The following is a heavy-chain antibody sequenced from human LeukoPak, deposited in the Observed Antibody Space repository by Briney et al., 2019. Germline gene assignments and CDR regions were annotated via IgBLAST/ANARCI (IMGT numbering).Heavy chain of an antibody. V-gene: IGHV3-30*02. CDR3: AKDPDEAVAGTPFDY. CDR2: IRNDGSKK. CDR1: GFTFSIYG. J-gene: IGHJ4*02. Sequence: SGGSLRLSCAASGFTFSIYGMHWVRHAPGKGLEWVAFIRNDGSKKYYADSVKGRFTISRDNSKNTLYLQMNSLRAEDTAVYYCAKDPDEAVAGTPFDYWGQGTLVTVSS. D-gene: IGHD6-19*01.